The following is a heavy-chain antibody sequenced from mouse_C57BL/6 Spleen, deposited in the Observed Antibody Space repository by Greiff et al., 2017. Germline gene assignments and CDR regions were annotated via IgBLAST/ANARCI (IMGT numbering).Heavy chain of an antibody. Sequence: VQLQQSGPELVKPGASVKLSCKASGYTFTSYDINWVKQRPGQGLEWIGWIYPRDGSTKYNEKFKGKATLTVDTSSSTAYMELHSLTSEDSAVYFCARGFTTVVATRAMDYWGQGTSVTVSS. J-gene: IGHJ4*01. D-gene: IGHD1-1*01. CDR3: ARGFTTVVATRAMDY. V-gene: IGHV1-85*01. CDR2: IYPRDGST. CDR1: GYTFTSYD.